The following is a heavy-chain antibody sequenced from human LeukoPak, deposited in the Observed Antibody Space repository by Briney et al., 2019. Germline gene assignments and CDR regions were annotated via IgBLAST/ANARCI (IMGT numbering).Heavy chain of an antibody. J-gene: IGHJ5*02. CDR1: GYTFTSYG. V-gene: IGHV1-2*02. Sequence: ASMKVSCKASGYTFTSYGISWVRQAPGQGLEWMGWINPNSGGTNYAQKFQGRVTMTRDTSISTAYMELSRLRSDDTAVYYCARGLTWLVLIGGFDPWGQGTLVTVSS. CDR3: ARGLTWLVLIGGFDP. CDR2: INPNSGGT. D-gene: IGHD6-19*01.